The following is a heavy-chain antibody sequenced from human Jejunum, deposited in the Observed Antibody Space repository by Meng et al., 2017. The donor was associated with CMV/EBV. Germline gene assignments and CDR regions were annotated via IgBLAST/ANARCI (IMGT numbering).Heavy chain of an antibody. CDR3: TRVESGYYGYFDY. D-gene: IGHD3-3*01. CDR1: GFTFSSYW. J-gene: IGHJ4*02. V-gene: IGHV3-74*01. CDR2: INSDGTSI. Sequence: SGFTFSSYWMHWVRQAPGKGLVWVSRINSDGTSISYADSVKGRFTISRDNAKNTLYLQMNSLRAEDTAVYYCTRVESGYYGYFDYWGQGTPVTVSS.